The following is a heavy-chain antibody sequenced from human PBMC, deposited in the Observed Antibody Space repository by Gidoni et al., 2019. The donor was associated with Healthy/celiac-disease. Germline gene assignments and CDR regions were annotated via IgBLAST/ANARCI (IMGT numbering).Heavy chain of an antibody. CDR3: ARDRSPKAFTIFGVVSSRYYYYGMDV. D-gene: IGHD3-3*01. CDR1: GFTFSSYS. CDR2: ISSSSSYI. V-gene: IGHV3-21*01. J-gene: IGHJ6*02. Sequence: EVQLVESGGGLVKPGGSLRLSCAASGFTFSSYSMNWVRQAPGQGLECVSSISSSSSYIYYADSVKGRFTISRDNAENSLYLQMNSLRAEDTAVYYCARDRSPKAFTIFGVVSSRYYYYGMDVWGQGTTVTVSS.